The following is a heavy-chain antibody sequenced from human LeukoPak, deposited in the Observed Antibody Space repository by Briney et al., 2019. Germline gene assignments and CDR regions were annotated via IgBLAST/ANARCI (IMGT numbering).Heavy chain of an antibody. D-gene: IGHD3-22*01. Sequence: SETLSLTCTVSGGSISSGGYYWSWIRQHPGKGLEWLGYIYYSGSPYYNLSLKSRGTMSLDTSKNQFSLKLSSVTAADTAVYYCRVTGSRVYDSSGYYYDYFDYWGQGTLVTVSS. V-gene: IGHV4-31*03. CDR2: IYYSGSP. CDR3: RVTGSRVYDSSGYYYDYFDY. J-gene: IGHJ4*02. CDR1: GGSISSGGYY.